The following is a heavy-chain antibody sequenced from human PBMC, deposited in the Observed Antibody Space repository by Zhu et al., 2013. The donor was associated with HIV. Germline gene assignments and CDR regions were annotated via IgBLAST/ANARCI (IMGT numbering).Heavy chain of an antibody. CDR2: ISAYNGNT. D-gene: IGHD3-3*01. Sequence: QVQLLQSGAEVKKPGSSVKVSCTASGGSFSSLSLNWVRQAPGQGLEWMGGISAYNGNTNYAQKLQGRVTMTTDTSTSTAYMELRSLRSDDTAVYYCARDMSRSGTYSGSWGQGTLVTVSS. CDR3: ARDMSRSGTYSGS. V-gene: IGHV1-18*01. J-gene: IGHJ3*01. CDR1: GGSFSSLS.